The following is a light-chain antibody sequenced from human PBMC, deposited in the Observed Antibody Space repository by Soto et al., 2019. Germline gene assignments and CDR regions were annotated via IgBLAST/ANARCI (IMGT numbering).Light chain of an antibody. Sequence: DIQMPQSPSDMSASVGDRVTITCRASQGISNYLGWYQQNPGKAPKILIYATSSLQSGVPSRFRGSGSGTEFTLTISSLEPEDFATYYCQQANSFPFTFGGGTKVEIK. J-gene: IGKJ4*02. CDR2: ATS. CDR1: QGISNY. CDR3: QQANSFPFT. V-gene: IGKV1D-12*01.